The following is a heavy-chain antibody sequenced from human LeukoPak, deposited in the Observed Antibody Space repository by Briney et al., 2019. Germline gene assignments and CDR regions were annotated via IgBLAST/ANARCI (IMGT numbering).Heavy chain of an antibody. J-gene: IGHJ4*02. D-gene: IGHD1-7*01. CDR2: INSDGSST. Sequence: GGSLRLSCAASGFTFSSYWMHWVRQAPGKGLVWVSRINSDGSSTSYAHSVKGRLTISRDNAKNTLYLQMNSLRAEDTAVYYCAKDESITGTCVDYWGQGTLVTVSS. CDR1: GFTFSSYW. V-gene: IGHV3-74*01. CDR3: AKDESITGTCVDY.